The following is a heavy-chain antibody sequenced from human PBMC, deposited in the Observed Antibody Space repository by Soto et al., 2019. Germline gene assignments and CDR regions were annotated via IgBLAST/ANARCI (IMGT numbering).Heavy chain of an antibody. J-gene: IGHJ4*02. Sequence: ASVKVSCKASGYTFTGHYIHWVRQAPGQGLEWMGWINPNSGGTNYAQKFQGWVTMTRDTSISTAYMDLSRLRSDDTAVYHCARDSTYCMGTSCGNYFDYWGQGTLVTVSS. CDR1: GYTFTGHY. D-gene: IGHD2-2*01. CDR3: ARDSTYCMGTSCGNYFDY. CDR2: INPNSGGT. V-gene: IGHV1-2*04.